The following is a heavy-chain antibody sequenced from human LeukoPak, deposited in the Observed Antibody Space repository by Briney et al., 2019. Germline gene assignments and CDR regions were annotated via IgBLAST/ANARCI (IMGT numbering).Heavy chain of an antibody. V-gene: IGHV3-23*01. CDR3: AKRTSCMRPYYYMED. J-gene: IGHJ6*03. D-gene: IGHD1-14*01. CDR1: GFTFSSYA. CDR2: IGSSGST. Sequence: GGSLRLSCAPSGFTFSSYAMTWVRQAPGKGLEWVSSIGSSGSTYHADSVKGRFTISRDNSKSTLYWHMSSLRAEDTAVYYCAKRTSCMRPYYYMEDXGTGTTXTVSS.